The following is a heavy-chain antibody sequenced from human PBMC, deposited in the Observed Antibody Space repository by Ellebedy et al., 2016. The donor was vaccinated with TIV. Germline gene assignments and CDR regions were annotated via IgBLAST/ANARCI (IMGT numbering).Heavy chain of an antibody. CDR1: GYTFTSYY. CDR3: ARRGGGWLQLDYFDY. Sequence: AASVKVSCKASGYTFTSYYMHWVRQAPGQGLAWMGIINPSGGSTSYAQKFQGRVTMTRDTSTSTVYMELSSLRSEDTAVYYCARRGGGWLQLDYFDYWGQGTLVTVSS. D-gene: IGHD5-24*01. CDR2: INPSGGST. J-gene: IGHJ4*02. V-gene: IGHV1-46*01.